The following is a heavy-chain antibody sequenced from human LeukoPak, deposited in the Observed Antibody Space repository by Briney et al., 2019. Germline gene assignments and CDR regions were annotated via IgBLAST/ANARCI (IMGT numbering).Heavy chain of an antibody. Sequence: RTGGSLRLSCAASGFTFSSYSMNWVRQAPGKGLEWVANIKQDGSEKYYVDSVKGRFTISRDNAKNSLYLQMNSLRAEDTAVYYCAREGLETEYNWNSPLDYWGQGTLVTVSS. V-gene: IGHV3-7*01. J-gene: IGHJ4*02. D-gene: IGHD1-7*01. CDR3: AREGLETEYNWNSPLDY. CDR2: IKQDGSEK. CDR1: GFTFSSYS.